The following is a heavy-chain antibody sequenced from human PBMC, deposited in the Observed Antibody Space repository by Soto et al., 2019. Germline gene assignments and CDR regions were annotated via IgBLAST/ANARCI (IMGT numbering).Heavy chain of an antibody. J-gene: IGHJ4*02. CDR3: ARQRTSVVTQAYFDD. CDR2: IYYSGST. Sequence: SETLSLTCTVSGGSINSRSYYWGWIRQSPGKGVEWIGSIYYSGSTYYNPSLKSRVAMSVDTSKNQFSLKLRSVSAADTDVYYCARQRTSVVTQAYFDDWGQGSLVTVSS. CDR1: GGSINSRSYY. V-gene: IGHV4-39*01. D-gene: IGHD2-21*02.